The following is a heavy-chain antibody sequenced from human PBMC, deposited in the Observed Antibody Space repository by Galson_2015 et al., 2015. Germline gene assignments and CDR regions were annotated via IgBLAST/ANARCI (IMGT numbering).Heavy chain of an antibody. CDR3: ARDTGSFKIHYYGSGCPEYYVDY. V-gene: IGHV3-33*01. D-gene: IGHD3-10*01. Sequence: LRLSCAASGFTFSNYGMHWVRPAPGKGLEWVAVIWYDGSNKYYADSVKSRFTVSRDNSKNTLYLQMNSLRAEDTAVYYCARDTGSFKIHYYGSGCPEYYVDYWGQASLVTVSS. CDR2: IWYDGSNK. J-gene: IGHJ4*02. CDR1: GFTFSNYG.